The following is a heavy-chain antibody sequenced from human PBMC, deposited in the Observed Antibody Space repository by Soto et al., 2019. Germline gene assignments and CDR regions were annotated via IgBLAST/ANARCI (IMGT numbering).Heavy chain of an antibody. D-gene: IGHD6-19*01. Sequence: SETLSLTCTVSGGSISSYYWSWIRQPPGKGLEWIGYIYYSGSTNYNPSLESRVTISVDTSKNQFSLKLSSVTAADTAVYYCARDALAVAGQFDYWGQGTLVTVSS. CDR3: ARDALAVAGQFDY. V-gene: IGHV4-59*12. CDR1: GGSISSYY. J-gene: IGHJ4*02. CDR2: IYYSGST.